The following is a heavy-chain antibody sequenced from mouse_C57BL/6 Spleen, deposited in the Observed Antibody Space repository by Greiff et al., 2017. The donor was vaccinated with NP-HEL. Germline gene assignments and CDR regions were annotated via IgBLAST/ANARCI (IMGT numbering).Heavy chain of an antibody. D-gene: IGHD2-5*01. CDR1: GYAFTNYL. Sequence: QVQLQQSGAELVRPGTSVKVSCKASGYAFTNYLIEWVKQRPGQGLEWIGVINPGSGGTNYNEKFKGKATLTADKSSSTAYMQLSSLTSEDSAVYFCARGRSNSWFAYWGQGTLVTVSA. J-gene: IGHJ3*01. V-gene: IGHV1-54*01. CDR3: ARGRSNSWFAY. CDR2: INPGSGGT.